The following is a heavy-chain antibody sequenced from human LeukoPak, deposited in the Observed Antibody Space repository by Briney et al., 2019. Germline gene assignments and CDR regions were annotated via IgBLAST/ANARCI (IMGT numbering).Heavy chain of an antibody. D-gene: IGHD3-10*01. J-gene: IGHJ4*02. V-gene: IGHV3-7*01. CDR3: ARDPGMAPGH. Sequence: QPGGSLRLSCAASGFNFNRKWMTWVRQAPGKGLYWLANINQDGSEKYYVHSVKGRFTISRDNAKSSLYLEMSGLRAEDTAVYYCARDPGMAPGHWGQGTLVTVSS. CDR2: INQDGSEK. CDR1: GFNFNRKW.